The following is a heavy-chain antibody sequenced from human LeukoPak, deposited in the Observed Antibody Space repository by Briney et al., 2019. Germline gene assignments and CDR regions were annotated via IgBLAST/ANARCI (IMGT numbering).Heavy chain of an antibody. V-gene: IGHV3-21*01. CDR2: ISSSSSYI. Sequence: NSGGSLRLSCAASGFTFSSYSMNWVRQAPGKGLEWVSSISSSSSYIYYADSVKGRFTISRDNAKNSLYLQMNSLRAEDTAVYYCARDRGGYSGYDGAWGMDVWGQGTTVTVSS. CDR3: ARDRGGYSGYDGAWGMDV. CDR1: GFTFSSYS. D-gene: IGHD5-12*01. J-gene: IGHJ6*02.